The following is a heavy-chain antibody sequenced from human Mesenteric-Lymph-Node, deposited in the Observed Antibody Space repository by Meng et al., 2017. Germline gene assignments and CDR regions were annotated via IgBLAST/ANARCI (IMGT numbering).Heavy chain of an antibody. J-gene: IGHJ3*02. CDR1: GGAFSRYN. Sequence: ASVKVSCKTSGGAFSRYNFTWVRQAPGQGLEWMGWINPNSGGTNYAQKFQGRVTMTRDTSISTAYMELSRLRSEDTAVYYCARGGLYYYDSSGSEAFDIWGQGTMVTVSS. CDR2: INPNSGGT. CDR3: ARGGLYYYDSSGSEAFDI. D-gene: IGHD3-22*01. V-gene: IGHV1-2*02.